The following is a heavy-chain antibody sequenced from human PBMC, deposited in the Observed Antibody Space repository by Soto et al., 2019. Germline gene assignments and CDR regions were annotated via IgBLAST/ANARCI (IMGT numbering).Heavy chain of an antibody. CDR1: GFAFSDYY. Sequence: QVQLVQSGGGLVKPGGSLTLSCAASGFAFSDYYMTWIRQAPGKGLEWVSSLSNSGTYTNYADSVKGRFITSRDNAKISLFLHLNSLRAEDTAVYFCARDRYVFDYWGQGALVTVSS. D-gene: IGHD3-16*01. J-gene: IGHJ4*02. CDR3: ARDRYVFDY. CDR2: LSNSGTYT. V-gene: IGHV3-11*05.